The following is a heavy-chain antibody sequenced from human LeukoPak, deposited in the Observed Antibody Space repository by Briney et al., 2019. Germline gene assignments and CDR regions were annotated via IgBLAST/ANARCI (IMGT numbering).Heavy chain of an antibody. Sequence: SETLSLTCTVSGGSISSYYWSWIRQPPGKGLEGGGYIYYSGSTNYNPSLKRRVTISVDTSKNQFSLKLSSVTAADTAVYYCAGVKYYGSFDYWGQGTLVTVSS. V-gene: IGHV4-59*01. D-gene: IGHD3-10*01. CDR1: GGSISSYY. CDR3: AGVKYYGSFDY. CDR2: IYYSGST. J-gene: IGHJ4*02.